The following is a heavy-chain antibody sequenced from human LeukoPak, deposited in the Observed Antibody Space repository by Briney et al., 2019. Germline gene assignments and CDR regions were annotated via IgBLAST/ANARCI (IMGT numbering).Heavy chain of an antibody. J-gene: IGHJ4*02. CDR1: GFIFSRYW. V-gene: IGHV3-74*01. CDR2: INNDGSIT. D-gene: IGHD2-15*01. Sequence: PGGSLRLSCAASGFIFSRYWMHWVRQVPGKELVWVSRINNDGSITNSADSVKGRFTISRDNAKDTLYLQMDSLRAEDTAIYYCARGPSVLRAIDNWGQGTLVAVSS. CDR3: ARGPSVLRAIDN.